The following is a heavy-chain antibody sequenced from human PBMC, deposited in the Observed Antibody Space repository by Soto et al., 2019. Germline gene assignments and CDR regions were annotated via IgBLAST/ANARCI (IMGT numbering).Heavy chain of an antibody. CDR2: IYYSGST. J-gene: IGHJ3*02. D-gene: IGHD2-8*01. Sequence: SETLSLTCTVSGGSISSGDYYWSWIRQPPGKGLEWIGYIYYSGSTYYNPSLKSRVTISVGTSKNQFSLKLSSVTAADTAVYYCARDLRRPRGVFDIWGQGTMVTVSS. CDR3: ARDLRRPRGVFDI. V-gene: IGHV4-30-4*01. CDR1: GGSISSGDYY.